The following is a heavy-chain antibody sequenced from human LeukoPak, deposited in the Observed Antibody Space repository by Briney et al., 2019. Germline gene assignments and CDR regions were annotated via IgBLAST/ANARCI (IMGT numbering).Heavy chain of an antibody. CDR3: AREIVGYDAFDI. CDR2: IRFTGSYI. J-gene: IGHJ3*02. CDR1: GFTFTSYS. D-gene: IGHD1-1*01. V-gene: IGHV3-21*01. Sequence: GGSLRLSCAASGFTFTSYSMNWVRQAPGRGLEWVSSIRFTGSYIYYANSVRGRFSISRDNAKNSLYLQMNNLRVDDTALYYCAREIVGYDAFDIWGQGTMVTVSS.